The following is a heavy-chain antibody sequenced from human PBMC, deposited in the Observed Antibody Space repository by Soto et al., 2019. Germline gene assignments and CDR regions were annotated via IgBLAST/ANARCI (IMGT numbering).Heavy chain of an antibody. CDR3: AKTNCSGGSCYADDAFDI. Sequence: GGSLRLSCAASGFTFDDYAMHWVRQAPGKGLEWVSGISWNSGSIGYADSVKGRFTISRDNAKNSLYLQMNSLRAEDTALYYCAKTNCSGGSCYADDAFDIWGPGTMVTVSS. D-gene: IGHD2-15*01. CDR2: ISWNSGSI. CDR1: GFTFDDYA. J-gene: IGHJ3*02. V-gene: IGHV3-9*01.